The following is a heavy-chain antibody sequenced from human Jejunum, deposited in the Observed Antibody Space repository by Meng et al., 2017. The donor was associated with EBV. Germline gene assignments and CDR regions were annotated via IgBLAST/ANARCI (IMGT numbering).Heavy chain of an antibody. D-gene: IGHD1/OR15-1a*01. CDR2: INAGSGYT. CDR3: ARESGSELEQPNYNWFGP. Sequence: HAQLWQSGPEVKTPGPSFKVSCKASGTTFTSYAMHWVRQAPGQRLDLMGWINAGSGYTRYSQKFQGRVTITRDTSASIVYMELSSLRSEDTAVYFCARESGSELEQPNYNWFGPWGQGTLVTVSS. J-gene: IGHJ5*02. CDR1: GTTFTSYA. V-gene: IGHV1-3*01.